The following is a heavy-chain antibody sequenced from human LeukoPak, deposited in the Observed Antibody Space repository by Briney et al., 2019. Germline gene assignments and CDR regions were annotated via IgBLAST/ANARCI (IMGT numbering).Heavy chain of an antibody. CDR1: GFSFSSFE. Sequence: GGSLRLSCAASGFSFSSFEMNWVRQAPGKGLEWVSSISSSSSYIYYADSVKGRFTISRDNAKNSLYLQMNSLRAEDTAVYYCARDLSSGWCDYWGQGTLVTVSS. J-gene: IGHJ4*02. D-gene: IGHD6-19*01. CDR2: ISSSSSYI. CDR3: ARDLSSGWCDY. V-gene: IGHV3-21*01.